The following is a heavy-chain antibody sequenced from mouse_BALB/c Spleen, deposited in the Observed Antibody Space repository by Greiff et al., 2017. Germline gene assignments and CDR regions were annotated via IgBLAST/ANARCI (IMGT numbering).Heavy chain of an antibody. CDR2: IRNKANGYTT. D-gene: IGHD2-4*01. CDR3: ARDIYYDYAMDY. CDR1: GFTFTDYY. Sequence: EVHLVESGGGLVQPGGSLRLSCATSGFTFTDYYMSWVRQPPGKALEWLGFIRNKANGYTTEYSASVKGRFTISRDNSQSILYLQMNTLRAEDSATYYCARDIYYDYAMDYWGQGTSVTVSS. J-gene: IGHJ4*01. V-gene: IGHV7-3*02.